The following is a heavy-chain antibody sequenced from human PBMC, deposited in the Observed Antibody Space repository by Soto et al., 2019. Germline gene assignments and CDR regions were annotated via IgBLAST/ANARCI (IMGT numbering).Heavy chain of an antibody. CDR3: ARPPGGGYYGMDV. V-gene: IGHV1-69*02. CDR2: IIPILGIA. Sequence: QVQLVQSGAEVKKPRSSVKVSCKASGGTFSSYTISWVRQAPGQGLEWMGRIIPILGIANYAQKFQGRVTIPGDKSRSTAYMELSSLGSEDTAVYYCARPPGGGYYGMDVWGQGTTVTVSS. J-gene: IGHJ6*02. CDR1: GGTFSSYT. D-gene: IGHD3-10*01.